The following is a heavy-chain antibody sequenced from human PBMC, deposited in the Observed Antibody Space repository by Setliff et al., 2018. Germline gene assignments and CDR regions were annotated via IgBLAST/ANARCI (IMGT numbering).Heavy chain of an antibody. CDR2: IHYSGTT. CDR3: ARHATYYYGSGNLPFDS. Sequence: SETLSLTCTVSGASINSGTYYWAWIRQPPGKGLEWIGRIHYSGTTYYNASLKSRVTMSVDTSKNQFSLKLTSVTAADTAIYYCARHATYYYGSGNLPFDSWGQGQWSPSPQ. V-gene: IGHV4-39*01. CDR1: GASINSGTYY. D-gene: IGHD3-10*01. J-gene: IGHJ4*02.